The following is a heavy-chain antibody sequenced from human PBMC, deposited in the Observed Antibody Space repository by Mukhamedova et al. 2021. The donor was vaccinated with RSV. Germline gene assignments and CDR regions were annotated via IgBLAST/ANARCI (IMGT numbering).Heavy chain of an antibody. V-gene: IGHV3-23*01. D-gene: IGHD2-21*01. CDR2: ISGSGGST. Sequence: GKGLEWVSAISGSGGSTYYADSVKGRFTISRDNSKNTLYLQMNSLRAEDTAVYYCAKDPIVVVIANFDYWGQGTLVTVSS. J-gene: IGHJ4*02. CDR3: AKDPIVVVIANFDY.